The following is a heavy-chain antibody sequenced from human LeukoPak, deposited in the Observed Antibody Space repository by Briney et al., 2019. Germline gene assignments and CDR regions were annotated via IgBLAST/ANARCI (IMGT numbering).Heavy chain of an antibody. CDR3: ATDQLEPRRFDY. Sequence: ASVKVSCKVSGYTLTELSMHWVRQAPGKGLEWMGGFDPEDGETIYAQKFQGRVTMTEDTSTDTAYMELSSLRSEDTAVYYCATDQLEPRRFDYWGQGTLVIVSS. V-gene: IGHV1-24*01. CDR1: GYTLTELS. J-gene: IGHJ4*02. CDR2: FDPEDGET. D-gene: IGHD1-1*01.